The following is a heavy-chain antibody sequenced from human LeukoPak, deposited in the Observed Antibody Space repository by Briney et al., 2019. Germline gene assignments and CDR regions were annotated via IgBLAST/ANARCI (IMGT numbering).Heavy chain of an antibody. CDR1: GFTFSSYG. CDR2: IRYDGSNK. CDR3: AKDDSGYDFDWYFDL. D-gene: IGHD5-12*01. Sequence: GGSLRLSCAASGFTFSSYGMHWVRQAPGKGLEWVAFIRYDGSNKYYADSVKGRFTIPRDNSKNTLYLQMNSLRAEDTAVYYCAKDDSGYDFDWYFDLWGRGTLVTVSS. J-gene: IGHJ2*01. V-gene: IGHV3-30*02.